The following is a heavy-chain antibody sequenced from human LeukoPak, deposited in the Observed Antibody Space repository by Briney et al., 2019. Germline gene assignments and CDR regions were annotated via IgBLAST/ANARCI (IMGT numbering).Heavy chain of an antibody. D-gene: IGHD3-16*02. CDR1: GGSIDSTNW. V-gene: IGHV4/OR15-8*01. Sequence: PSETLSLTCDVSGGSIDSTNWWNWVRQPPGKGLEWIREIHHDGRINYNPSLKSRVTLSVDKSKNQFSLRLNSVTAADTAMYYCARSHDHLWGNYPDYWGQGTLVTVSS. J-gene: IGHJ4*02. CDR3: ARSHDHLWGNYPDY. CDR2: IHHDGRI.